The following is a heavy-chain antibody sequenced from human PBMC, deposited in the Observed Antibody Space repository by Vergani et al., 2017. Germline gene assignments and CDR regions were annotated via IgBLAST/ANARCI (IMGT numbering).Heavy chain of an antibody. CDR1: GYIFKNYY. D-gene: IGHD2-15*01. CDR3: ARSIEYCTSGSCRQYYFDL. J-gene: IGHJ4*02. V-gene: IGHV1-46*02. Sequence: QVQLVQSGAAVKKPGASAKVSCTASGYIFKNYYMHWLRLAPGQGFQWMGVVNFVTGAATSPQKFEGRITMTRDTSTATFYMDLSSLKYEDTAIYYCARSIEYCTSGSCRQYYFDLWGQGTLVTVSS. CDR2: VNFVTGAA.